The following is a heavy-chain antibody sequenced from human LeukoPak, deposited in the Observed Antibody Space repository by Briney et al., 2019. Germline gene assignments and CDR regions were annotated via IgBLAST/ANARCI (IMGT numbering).Heavy chain of an antibody. J-gene: IGHJ5*02. CDR3: VRSDWFDP. Sequence: PGGALRLSCPASGLTLSGYWLHWVRQPPGKGLVWVSRIRSDGSSTSYADSVKGRFTVSRDNAKNTLYLQMNSLRAEDTAVYYCVRSDWFDPWGQGTLVTVSS. V-gene: IGHV3-74*01. CDR1: GLTLSGYW. CDR2: IRSDGSST.